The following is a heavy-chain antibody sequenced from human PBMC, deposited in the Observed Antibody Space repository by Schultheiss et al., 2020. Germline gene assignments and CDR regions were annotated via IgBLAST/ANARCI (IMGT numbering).Heavy chain of an antibody. CDR1: GGSISSGGYY. J-gene: IGHJ4*02. Sequence: SQTLSLTCTVSGGSISSGGYYWSWIRQHPGKGLEWIGYIYYSGSPNYNPSLKSRVTISVDTSKNQFSLKLSSVTAADTAVYYCARDLAVGSGSSGWYDYWGQGTLVTVSS. V-gene: IGHV4-61*08. CDR3: ARDLAVGSGSSGWYDY. D-gene: IGHD6-19*01. CDR2: IYYSGSP.